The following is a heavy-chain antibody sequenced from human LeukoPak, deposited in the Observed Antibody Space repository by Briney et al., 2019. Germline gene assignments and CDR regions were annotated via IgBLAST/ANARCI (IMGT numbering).Heavy chain of an antibody. CDR2: IRGDGSST. CDR1: GFTFSSSW. D-gene: IGHD1-26*01. J-gene: IGHJ3*02. CDR3: ARDVGFIVGATPGAFDI. V-gene: IGHV3-74*01. Sequence: GGSLRLSCAASGFTFSSSWMHWVRQAPGKGLVWVSRIRGDGSSTSYADSVKGRFTISRDNTKNTVYLQMNSLRADDTAVYYCARDVGFIVGATPGAFDIWGQGTMVTVSS.